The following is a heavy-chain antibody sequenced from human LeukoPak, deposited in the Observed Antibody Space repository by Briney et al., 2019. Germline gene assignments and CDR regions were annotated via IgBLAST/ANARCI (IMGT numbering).Heavy chain of an antibody. CDR3: ARVLVATIDPFDY. CDR2: IYSGGST. J-gene: IGHJ4*02. D-gene: IGHD5-12*01. Sequence: TGGSLRLSCAASGFTVSSNYMSWVRQAPGKGLEWVSVIYSGGSTYYADSVKGRFTISRDNSKNTLYLQMNSLRAEDTAVYYCARVLVATIDPFDYWGQGTLVTVSS. V-gene: IGHV3-53*01. CDR1: GFTVSSNY.